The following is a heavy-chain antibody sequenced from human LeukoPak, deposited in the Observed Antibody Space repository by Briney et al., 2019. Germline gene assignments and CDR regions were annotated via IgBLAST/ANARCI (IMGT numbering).Heavy chain of an antibody. CDR1: GFTFSSYA. CDR3: AKDLKQLVYYYYYMDV. J-gene: IGHJ6*03. D-gene: IGHD6-6*01. CDR2: ISGSGGST. V-gene: IGHV3-23*01. Sequence: GGSLRLSCAASGFTFSSYAMSWVRQAPGKGLEWVSAISGSGGSTYYADSVKGRFTISRDNSKNTLYLQMNSLRAEDTAVYYCAKDLKQLVYYYYYMDVWGKGTTVTVSS.